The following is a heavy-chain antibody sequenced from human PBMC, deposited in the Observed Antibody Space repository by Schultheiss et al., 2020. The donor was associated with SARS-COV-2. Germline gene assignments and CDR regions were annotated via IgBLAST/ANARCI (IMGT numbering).Heavy chain of an antibody. CDR1: GFTFSSYE. CDR2: ISSSSSTI. J-gene: IGHJ4*02. Sequence: GGSLRLSCAASGFTFSSYEMNWVRQAPGKGLEWVSYISSSSSTIYYADSVKGRFTISRDNAKNSLYLQMNSLRDEDTAVYYCARDQIGGYGLVGTAFGYWGQGTLVTVSS. V-gene: IGHV3-48*02. D-gene: IGHD1-26*01. CDR3: ARDQIGGYGLVGTAFGY.